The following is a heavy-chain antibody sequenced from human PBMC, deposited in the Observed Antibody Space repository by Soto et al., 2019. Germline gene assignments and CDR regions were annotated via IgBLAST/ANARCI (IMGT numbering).Heavy chain of an antibody. CDR3: ARDEGVVPAAMQYYFDY. Sequence: HPGGSLRLSCAASGFTFSSYGMHWVRQAPGKGLEWVAVIWYDGSNKYYADSVKGRFTISRDNSKNTLYLQMNSLRAEDTAVYYCARDEGVVPAAMQYYFDYWGQGTLVTVSS. CDR1: GFTFSSYG. J-gene: IGHJ4*02. V-gene: IGHV3-33*01. D-gene: IGHD2-2*01. CDR2: IWYDGSNK.